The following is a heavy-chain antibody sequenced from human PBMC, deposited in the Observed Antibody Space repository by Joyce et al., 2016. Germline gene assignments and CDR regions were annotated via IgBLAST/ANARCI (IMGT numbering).Heavy chain of an antibody. J-gene: IGHJ3*01. CDR3: ARGPMPPYAFDV. CDR1: GYSFSDSY. Sequence: QVNLVQSGAEVKKPGASVKVSCKASGYSFSDSYIPWVRQAPGQGLQWMGRINPDTGDTIYAQKFQGRVTLTRDTFISTVYMEVSRLRSDDTAVYFCARGPMPPYAFDVWGQGTLVTVST. D-gene: IGHD2-2*01. V-gene: IGHV1-2*06. CDR2: INPDTGDT.